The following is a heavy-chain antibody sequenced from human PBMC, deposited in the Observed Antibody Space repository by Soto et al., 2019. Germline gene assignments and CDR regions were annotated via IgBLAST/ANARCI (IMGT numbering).Heavy chain of an antibody. J-gene: IGHJ5*02. CDR1: GGSISSGGYS. D-gene: IGHD1-1*01. CDR2: IYHSGST. CDR3: ARDQLEGNWFDP. Sequence: QLQLQESGSGLVRPSQTLSLTCAVSGGSISSGGYSWNWIRQPPGKGLEWIGYIYHSGSTLYNPSLKCRVTRSVDKSKNQFSLKLSSVTAADTAVSYCARDQLEGNWFDPWGQGTLVTVSS. V-gene: IGHV4-30-2*01.